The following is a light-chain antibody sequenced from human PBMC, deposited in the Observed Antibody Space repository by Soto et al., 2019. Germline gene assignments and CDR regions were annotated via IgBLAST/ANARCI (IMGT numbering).Light chain of an antibody. CDR2: EGG. Sequence: QSALTQPASVSGSPGQSITISCTGTSSDVGSYNLVSWYQLHPGKAPKLIIYEGGKRPSGVSTRFSGSKSGSMASLTISGLQPEDEADYYCCTYAGGDTWVFGGGTQLTVL. CDR1: SSDVGSYNL. CDR3: CTYAGGDTWV. J-gene: IGLJ7*01. V-gene: IGLV2-23*01.